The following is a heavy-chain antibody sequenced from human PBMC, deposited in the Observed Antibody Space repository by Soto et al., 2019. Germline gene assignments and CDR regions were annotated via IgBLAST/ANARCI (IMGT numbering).Heavy chain of an antibody. V-gene: IGHV3-23*01. J-gene: IGHJ2*01. CDR3: AKATPTRAKRMTFWYFDV. CDR2: ISGSGGST. D-gene: IGHD1-26*01. Sequence: EVQLLESGGGLVQPGGSLRLSCAASGFTFSSYAMSWVRQAPGKGLEWVSAISGSGGSTYYADSVKGRFTISRDNTANALYLQMNSLRADDTAVYYGAKATPTRAKRMTFWYFDVWGRGTLVTVSS. CDR1: GFTFSSYA.